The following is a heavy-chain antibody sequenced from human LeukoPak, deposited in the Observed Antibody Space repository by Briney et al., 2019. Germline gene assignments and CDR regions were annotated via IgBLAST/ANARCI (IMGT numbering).Heavy chain of an antibody. CDR3: AGVPAAIKWFDP. J-gene: IGHJ5*02. Sequence: SETLSLTCTVSGGSITSGGYYWSWIRQYPGKGLEWIGYIYYDGTTNYNPSLKSRVTISVDTSKNQFSLKLSSVTAADTAVYYCAGVPAAIKWFDPWGQGTLVTVSS. CDR2: IYYDGTT. CDR1: GGSITSGGYY. V-gene: IGHV4-31*03. D-gene: IGHD2-2*01.